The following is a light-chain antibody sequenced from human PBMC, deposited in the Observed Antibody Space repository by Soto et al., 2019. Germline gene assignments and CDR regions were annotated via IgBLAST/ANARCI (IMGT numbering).Light chain of an antibody. CDR1: SSNIGAGYD. Sequence: QSVLTQPPSVSGAPGQRVTISCTGSSSNIGAGYDVHWYQQLPGTAPKLLIYGNNNRPSGVPVRFSGSKSGTSASLAITGLQAEDEADYYCQSYDITLGGMFGGGTKLTVL. CDR2: GNN. V-gene: IGLV1-40*01. CDR3: QSYDITLGGM. J-gene: IGLJ3*02.